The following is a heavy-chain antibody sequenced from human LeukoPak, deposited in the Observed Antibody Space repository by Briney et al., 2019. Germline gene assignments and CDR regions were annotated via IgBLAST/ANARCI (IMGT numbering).Heavy chain of an antibody. CDR2: ISSSSSYK. CDR3: ARDRVPAAAEFDY. V-gene: IGHV3-21*01. Sequence: KPGGSLRLSCAASGFTFSSYSMNWVRQAPGKGLEWVSSISSSSSYKYYADSVKGRFTISRDNAKNSLYLQMNSLRAEDTAVYYCARDRVPAAAEFDYWGQGTLVTVSS. J-gene: IGHJ4*02. D-gene: IGHD2-2*01. CDR1: GFTFSSYS.